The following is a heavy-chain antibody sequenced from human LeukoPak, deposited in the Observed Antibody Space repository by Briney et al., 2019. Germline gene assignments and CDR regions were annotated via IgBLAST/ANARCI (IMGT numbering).Heavy chain of an antibody. V-gene: IGHV4-38-2*02. CDR1: GYSISSGYY. CDR2: IYTSGST. D-gene: IGHD3-10*01. J-gene: IGHJ4*02. Sequence: SETLSLTCTVSGYSISSGYYWGWIRQPPGKGLEWIGRIYTSGSTNYNPSLKSRVTMSVDTSKNQFSLKLSSVTAADTAVYYCARDTYYYGSGSYFFDYWGQGTLVTVSS. CDR3: ARDTYYYGSGSYFFDY.